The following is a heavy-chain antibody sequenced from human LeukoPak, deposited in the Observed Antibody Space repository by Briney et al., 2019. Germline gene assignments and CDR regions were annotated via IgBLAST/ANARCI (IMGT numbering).Heavy chain of an antibody. J-gene: IGHJ4*02. Sequence: GGSLRLSCATSGFSFSSYAMSWVRQAPGKGLEWVSAMSSSDDGRYYAASVRGRFTISRDTSRSTLYLQMNSLRAEDTAVYYCAALDPGHDYWGQGTLVTVSS. V-gene: IGHV3-23*01. CDR3: AALDPGHDY. CDR2: MSSSDDGR. CDR1: GFSFSSYA.